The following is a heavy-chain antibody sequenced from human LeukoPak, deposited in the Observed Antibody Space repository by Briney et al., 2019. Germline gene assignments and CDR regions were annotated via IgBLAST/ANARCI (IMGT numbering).Heavy chain of an antibody. Sequence: ASVKVSCKASGGTFSSYAISWVRQAPGQGLEWMGWISAYNGNTNYAQKLQSRVTMTTDTSTSTAYMELRSLRSDDTAVYYCARDGAPGDFDWFYYYYYYMDVWGKGTTVTVSS. J-gene: IGHJ6*03. D-gene: IGHD3-9*01. CDR2: ISAYNGNT. CDR3: ARDGAPGDFDWFYYYYYYMDV. V-gene: IGHV1-18*01. CDR1: GGTFSSYA.